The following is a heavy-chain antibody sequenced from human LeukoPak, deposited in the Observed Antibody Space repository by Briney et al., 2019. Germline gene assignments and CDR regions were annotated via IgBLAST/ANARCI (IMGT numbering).Heavy chain of an antibody. CDR1: GFTFSSYG. CDR3: AKDRTENDFWSGYFDY. V-gene: IGHV3-30*18. D-gene: IGHD3-3*01. CDR2: ISYDGSNK. Sequence: PGGSLRLYCAASGFTFSSYGMHWVRQAPGKGPEWVAVISYDGSNKYYADSVKGRFTISRDNSKNTLYLQMNSLRAEDTAVYYCAKDRTENDFWSGYFDYWGQGTLVTVSS. J-gene: IGHJ4*02.